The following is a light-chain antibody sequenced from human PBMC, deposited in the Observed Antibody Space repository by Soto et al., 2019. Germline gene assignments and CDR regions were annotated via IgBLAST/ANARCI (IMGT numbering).Light chain of an antibody. Sequence: QSALTQPASVSGCPGQSITISCTGSSTDVGGYNYVSWYQQHPGKAPKVMIYEVSNRPSGDSNRFSGSKSGNTASLTISGLQAEDEADYYCILYTCSSTYVLGTVTK. CDR1: STDVGGYNY. V-gene: IGLV2-14*01. CDR2: EVS. CDR3: ILYTCSSTYV. J-gene: IGLJ1*01.